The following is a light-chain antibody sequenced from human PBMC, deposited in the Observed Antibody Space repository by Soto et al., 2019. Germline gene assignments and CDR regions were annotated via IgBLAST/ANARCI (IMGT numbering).Light chain of an antibody. J-gene: IGKJ1*01. Sequence: VMTQSPATLSVSPGERATLSCWASETVATNLAWYQQRPGQAPRLLIYGASTRATGIPARFSGSGSGTELTLTISSLQSEDFAVYYCQQYNNRPRTFGQGTKVDIK. CDR1: ETVATN. CDR2: GAS. CDR3: QQYNNRPRT. V-gene: IGKV3-15*01.